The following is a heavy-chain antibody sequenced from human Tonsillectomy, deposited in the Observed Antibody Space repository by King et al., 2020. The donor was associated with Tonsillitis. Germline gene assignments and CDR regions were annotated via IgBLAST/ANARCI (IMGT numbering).Heavy chain of an antibody. J-gene: IGHJ6*02. V-gene: IGHV4-31*03. D-gene: IGHD3-3*01. Sequence: QLQESGPGLVKPSQTLSLTCTVSGGSISSGGYYWRWIRQHPGKGLEWIGYIYYSGSTYYNPSLKSRVTISVDTSKNQFSLKLSSVTAADTAVYYCARDVVTIFGVVYYYYGMDVWGQGTTVTVSS. CDR2: IYYSGST. CDR3: ARDVVTIFGVVYYYYGMDV. CDR1: GGSISSGGYY.